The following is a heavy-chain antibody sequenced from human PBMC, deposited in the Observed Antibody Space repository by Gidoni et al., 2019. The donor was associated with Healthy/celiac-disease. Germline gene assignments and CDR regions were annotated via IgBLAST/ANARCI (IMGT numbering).Heavy chain of an antibody. CDR1: GGSFSRYY. V-gene: IGHV4-34*01. CDR2: INHSGST. CDR3: ARGYSQKYSSGWYNWFDP. J-gene: IGHJ5*02. Sequence: QVQLQQWGAGLLKPSEPLSLPCAVYGGSFSRYYWSWIRPPPGKGLEWIGEINHSGSTNYNPSLKSRVSISVDTSKNQFSLKLSSVTAADTAVYDCARGYSQKYSSGWYNWFDPWGQGTLVTVSS. D-gene: IGHD6-19*01.